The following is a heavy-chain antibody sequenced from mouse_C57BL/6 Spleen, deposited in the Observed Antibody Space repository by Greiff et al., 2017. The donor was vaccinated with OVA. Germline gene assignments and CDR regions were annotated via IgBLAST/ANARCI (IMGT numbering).Heavy chain of an antibody. Sequence: LQESGAELVRPGASVKMSCKASGYTFTSYNMHWVKQTPRQGLEWIGAIYPGNGDTSYNQKFKGKATLTVDKSSSTAYMQLSSLTSEDSAVYFCANGGIYYDYDGYAMDYWGQGTSVTVSS. CDR3: ANGGIYYDYDGYAMDY. CDR1: GYTFTSYN. CDR2: IYPGNGDT. J-gene: IGHJ4*01. V-gene: IGHV1-12*01. D-gene: IGHD2-4*01.